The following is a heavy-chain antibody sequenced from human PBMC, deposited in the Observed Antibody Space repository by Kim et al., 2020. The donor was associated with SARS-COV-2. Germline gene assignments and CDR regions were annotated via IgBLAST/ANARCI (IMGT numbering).Heavy chain of an antibody. V-gene: IGHV4-61*07. CDR3: ARLGGYSYGDTPFDY. D-gene: IGHD5-18*01. J-gene: IGHJ4*02. Sequence: SVKSGVAISVDTSKNQFSLKLGSVTAADTAVYYCARLGGYSYGDTPFDYWGQGTLVTVSS.